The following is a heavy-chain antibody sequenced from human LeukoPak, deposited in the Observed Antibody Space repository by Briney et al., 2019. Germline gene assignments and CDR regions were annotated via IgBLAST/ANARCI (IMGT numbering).Heavy chain of an antibody. V-gene: IGHV3-21*01. J-gene: IGHJ6*02. D-gene: IGHD3-10*01. CDR3: ARPYGSGSYPYYYGMDV. CDR2: ISSSSSYI. Sequence: GGSLRLSCAASGFTFSSYSMNWVRQAPGKGLELVSSISSSSSYIYYADSVKCRFTISSDNAKNSLYLQMNSLSAEDTAVYYCARPYGSGSYPYYYGMDVWGQGTTVTVSS. CDR1: GFTFSSYS.